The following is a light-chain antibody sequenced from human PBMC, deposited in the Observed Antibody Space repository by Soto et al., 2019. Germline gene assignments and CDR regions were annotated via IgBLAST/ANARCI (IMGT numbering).Light chain of an antibody. CDR3: SPYAGSNNYV. Sequence: QSALTQPPSASGSPGQSVTISCTGTSSDVGGYNFVSWYQQHPGKAPKLMIYELNKRPSGVPDRFSGSKSGNTASLTVSGLRAEDEADYYCSPYAGSNNYVFGTGTKLTVL. V-gene: IGLV2-8*01. CDR1: SSDVGGYNF. J-gene: IGLJ1*01. CDR2: ELN.